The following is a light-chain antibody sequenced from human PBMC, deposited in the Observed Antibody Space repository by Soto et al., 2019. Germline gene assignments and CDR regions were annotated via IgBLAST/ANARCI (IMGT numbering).Light chain of an antibody. CDR3: QQTYSAPRT. Sequence: DIQMTQSPSSLSASVGDRVTITCRASQNIPGYLNWFQQKPGKAPKLLIYAASSLQTGVPSRFSGSESGTDFTLTINSLQPEDFATYYCQQTYSAPRTFGQGTKVDI. V-gene: IGKV1-39*01. CDR1: QNIPGY. CDR2: AAS. J-gene: IGKJ1*01.